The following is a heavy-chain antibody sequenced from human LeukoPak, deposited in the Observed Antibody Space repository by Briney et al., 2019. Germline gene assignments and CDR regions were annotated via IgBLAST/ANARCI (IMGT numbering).Heavy chain of an antibody. J-gene: IGHJ5*02. CDR2: INHRGST. CDR1: GASFSGYY. Sequence: TASETLSLTCAVYGASFSGYYWSWVRQPPGKGREWVGEINHRGSTNYNTSLKSRVTISVDTYKNQFSLKLSSVTAADTAVYYCVSLHYGPRRSFYNWFDPWGQGTLVTVSS. CDR3: VSLHYGPRRSFYNWFDP. V-gene: IGHV4-34*01. D-gene: IGHD3-10*01.